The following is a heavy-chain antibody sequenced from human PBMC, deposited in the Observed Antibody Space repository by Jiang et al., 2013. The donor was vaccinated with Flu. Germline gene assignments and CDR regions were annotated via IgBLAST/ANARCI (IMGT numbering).Heavy chain of an antibody. Sequence: KKPGESLKISCKGSGYSFSSYWIAWVRQMPGKGLEWMGIIYPGDSDGKYSPSFQGQVTISADKSITTAYLQWSGLKASDTAMYYCARRRYCSGVRCDDAFDIWGQGTMVTVSS. CDR1: GYSFSSYW. D-gene: IGHD2-15*01. J-gene: IGHJ3*02. CDR2: IYPGDSDG. V-gene: IGHV5-51*03. CDR3: ARRRYCSGVRCDDAFDI.